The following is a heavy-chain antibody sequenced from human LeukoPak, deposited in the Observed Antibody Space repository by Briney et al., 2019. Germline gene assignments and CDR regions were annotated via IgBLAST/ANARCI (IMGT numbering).Heavy chain of an antibody. D-gene: IGHD3-16*01. Sequence: GMSLRLSCAASGFTFNVYGIHWVRQAPGKGLEWVAVIWNDGSNKYYADSVKGRFTISGDNSKDTLYLQMNSLRVEDTAVYYCARAVGPFDYWGQGTLVAVSS. V-gene: IGHV3-33*01. CDR2: IWNDGSNK. J-gene: IGHJ4*02. CDR1: GFTFNVYG. CDR3: ARAVGPFDY.